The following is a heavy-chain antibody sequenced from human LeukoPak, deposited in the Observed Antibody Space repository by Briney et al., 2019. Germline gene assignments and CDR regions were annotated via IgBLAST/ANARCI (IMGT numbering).Heavy chain of an antibody. Sequence: SETLSLTCTVSSGSIRSSSYYWGWIRQPPGKGLEWIGSIFYSGSTYYNPSLKSRVTMSVDTSKNQFSLKLSSVTAADTAVYYCARDSPYGGKAGDFDYWGQGTLVTVSS. J-gene: IGHJ4*02. CDR3: ARDSPYGGKAGDFDY. CDR1: SGSIRSSSYY. V-gene: IGHV4-39*02. CDR2: IFYSGST. D-gene: IGHD4-23*01.